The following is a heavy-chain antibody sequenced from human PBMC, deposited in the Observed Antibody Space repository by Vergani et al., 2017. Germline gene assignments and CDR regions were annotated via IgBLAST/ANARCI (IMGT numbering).Heavy chain of an antibody. D-gene: IGHD3-10*01. CDR2: ISGSGGST. CDR3: ASGESSISTPYYFDY. Sequence: EVQLVESGGGLVQPGGSLRLSCAASGFTFSSYAMSWVRQAPGKGLEWVSAISGSGGSTYYAASVKGRFTISRDNSKNTLYLQMNSLRAEDTAVYYCASGESSISTPYYFDYWGQGTRVTVSS. J-gene: IGHJ4*02. V-gene: IGHV3-23*04. CDR1: GFTFSSYA.